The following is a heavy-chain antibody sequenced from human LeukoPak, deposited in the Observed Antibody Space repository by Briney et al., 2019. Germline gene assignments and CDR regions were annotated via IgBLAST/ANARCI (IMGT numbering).Heavy chain of an antibody. D-gene: IGHD6-13*01. CDR3: AKDGGAAAGDAFDI. V-gene: IGHV3-9*01. CDR2: ISWNSGSI. Sequence: GRFLRLSCAASGFTFDDYAMHWVRQASGKGLEWVSGISWNSGSIGYADSVKGRFTISRDNAKNSLYLQMNSLRAEDTALYYCAKDGGAAAGDAFDIWGQGTTVTVSS. CDR1: GFTFDDYA. J-gene: IGHJ3*02.